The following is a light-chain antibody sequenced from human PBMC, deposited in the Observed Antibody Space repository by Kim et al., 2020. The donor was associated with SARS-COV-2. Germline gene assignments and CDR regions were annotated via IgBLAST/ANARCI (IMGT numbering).Light chain of an antibody. Sequence: EIVMTQSPATVSVSPGERATLSCRASQSVSSSLAWYQHKLGQPPRLLISGVFTRATGIPARFNGSGSGTEFTLTITSLQSEDFADYYWHQYTKWPLTFGGGTKVDIK. CDR1: QSVSSS. CDR3: HQYTKWPLT. V-gene: IGKV3-15*01. CDR2: GVF. J-gene: IGKJ4*01.